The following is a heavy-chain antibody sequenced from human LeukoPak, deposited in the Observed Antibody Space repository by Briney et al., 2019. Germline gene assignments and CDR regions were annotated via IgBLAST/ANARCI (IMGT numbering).Heavy chain of an antibody. V-gene: IGHV3-74*01. CDR1: GFTFSGYW. Sequence: GGSLRLSCAASGFTFSGYWMHWVRQAPGKGLVWVSCIKSDGSFTSIADSAKGRFTISRDNAKNTVYLQMNSLRAVDTAVYYCVRDNRSYNFDYWGQGTLVTVSS. D-gene: IGHD1-26*01. CDR2: IKSDGSFT. CDR3: VRDNRSYNFDY. J-gene: IGHJ4*02.